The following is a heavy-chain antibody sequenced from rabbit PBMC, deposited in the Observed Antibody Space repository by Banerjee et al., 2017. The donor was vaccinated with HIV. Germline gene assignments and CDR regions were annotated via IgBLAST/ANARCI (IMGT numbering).Heavy chain of an antibody. CDR3: AREDAGYAGYGYLDL. Sequence: QSLEESRGDLVKPGASLTLTCTASGFSFSGSYYMCWVRQAPGKGLEWIGIIGAGKGSTDYATWVNGRFTISSDNAQNTVDLQMNSLTAADTATYFCAREDAGYAGYGYLDLWGQGTLVTVS. D-gene: IGHD8-1*01. CDR1: GFSFSGSYY. J-gene: IGHJ4*01. V-gene: IGHV1S40*01. CDR2: IGAGKGST.